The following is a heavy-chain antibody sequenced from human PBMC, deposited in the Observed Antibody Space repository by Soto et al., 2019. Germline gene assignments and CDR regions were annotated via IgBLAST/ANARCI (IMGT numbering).Heavy chain of an antibody. Sequence: PGGSLRLSCAASGFTFSSYAMHWVRQAPGKGLEWVAVISYDGSNKYYADSVKGRFTISRDNSKNTLYLQMNSLRAEDTAVYYCARVGKDYVWGSYLTYYYYGMDVWGQGTTVTVSS. D-gene: IGHD3-16*02. CDR3: ARVGKDYVWGSYLTYYYYGMDV. CDR2: ISYDGSNK. J-gene: IGHJ6*02. CDR1: GFTFSSYA. V-gene: IGHV3-30-3*01.